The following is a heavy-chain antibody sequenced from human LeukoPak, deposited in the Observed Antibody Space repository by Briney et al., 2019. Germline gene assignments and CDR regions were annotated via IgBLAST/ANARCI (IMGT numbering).Heavy chain of an antibody. CDR2: IWYDGSNK. CDR1: GFTFSSYG. V-gene: IGHV3-33*01. CDR3: ARDGIAAARFDY. J-gene: IGHJ4*02. D-gene: IGHD6-13*01. Sequence: PGRSLRLSCAASGFTFSSYGMHWVRQAPGKGLEWVAVIWYDGSNKYYADSVKGRFTISRDNSKNTLYLQMDSLRAEDTAVYYCARDGIAAARFDYWGQGTLVTVSS.